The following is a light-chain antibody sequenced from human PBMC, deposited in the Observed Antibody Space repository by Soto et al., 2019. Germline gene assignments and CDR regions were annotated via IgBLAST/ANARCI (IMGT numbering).Light chain of an antibody. CDR2: DVS. V-gene: IGLV2-8*01. CDR1: SSDVGGYDS. Sequence: QSALTQPPSASGSPGQSLTISCTGTSSDVGGYDSVSWYQLRPGKAPKLVIHDVSKRPSGVPDRVSGSKSGNTASLTVSGLQAEDEADYYCSSYAGSNRIYVFGTGTKLTVL. CDR3: SSYAGSNRIYV. J-gene: IGLJ1*01.